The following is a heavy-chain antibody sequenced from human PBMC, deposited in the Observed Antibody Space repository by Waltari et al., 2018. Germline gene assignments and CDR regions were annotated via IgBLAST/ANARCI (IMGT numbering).Heavy chain of an antibody. CDR3: ARPARGYQLLNWFDP. D-gene: IGHD2-2*01. J-gene: IGHJ5*02. Sequence: QVQLVQSGAEVKKPGSSVKVSCKASGGTFSSYAISWVRQAPGQGLEWMGGIIPSFGTANYAQKFQGRVTITADESTSTAYMELSSLRSEDTAVDYCARPARGYQLLNWFDPWGQGTLVTVCS. V-gene: IGHV1-69*01. CDR1: GGTFSSYA. CDR2: IIPSFGTA.